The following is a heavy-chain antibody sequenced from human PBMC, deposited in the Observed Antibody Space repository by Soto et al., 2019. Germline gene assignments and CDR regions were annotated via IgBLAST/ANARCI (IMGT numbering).Heavy chain of an antibody. CDR2: IYPGDSDT. CDR1: GYSFTNYW. D-gene: IGHD3-10*01. CDR3: ATQPDYGSGRFDY. J-gene: IGHJ4*02. Sequence: PGESLKISCEGSGYSFTNYWIGWVRQMPGKGLEWMGIIYPGDSDTRYSPSFQGQVTISADKSISTAYLQWSSLKASDTAMYYCATQPDYGSGRFDYWGQGTLVTVSS. V-gene: IGHV5-51*01.